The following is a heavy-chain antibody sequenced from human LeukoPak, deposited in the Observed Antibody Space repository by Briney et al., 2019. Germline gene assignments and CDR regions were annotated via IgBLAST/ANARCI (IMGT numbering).Heavy chain of an antibody. CDR3: ARDTITGTSP. CDR1: AYSISSGYY. J-gene: IGHJ5*02. Sequence: SETLSLTCAVSAYSISSGYYWGWIRQPPGKGLEWIGSIYHSGSTYYNPSLKSRVTISIDTSKNQFSLKLSSVTAADTAVYYCARDTITGTSPWGQGTLVTVSS. V-gene: IGHV4-38-2*02. CDR2: IYHSGST. D-gene: IGHD1-7*01.